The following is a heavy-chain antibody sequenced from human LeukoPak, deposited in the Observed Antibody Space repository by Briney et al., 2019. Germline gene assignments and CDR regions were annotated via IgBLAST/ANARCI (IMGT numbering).Heavy chain of an antibody. D-gene: IGHD3-22*01. CDR1: GFTLAELA. Sequence: ASVKVSCKVSGFTLAELAMHWVRQAPGKGLEWMGGFDPEDGETIYAQKFQGRVTMTEDTSTDTAYMELSSLRPEDTAVYFCARGRGYCDSCTNRFDAWGQGTLVTVSS. J-gene: IGHJ5*02. V-gene: IGHV1-24*01. CDR3: ARGRGYCDSCTNRFDA. CDR2: FDPEDGET.